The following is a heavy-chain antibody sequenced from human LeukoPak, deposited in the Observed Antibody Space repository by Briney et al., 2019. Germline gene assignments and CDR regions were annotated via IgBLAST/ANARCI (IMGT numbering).Heavy chain of an antibody. D-gene: IGHD6-13*01. CDR1: GFTFSSYA. J-gene: IGHJ4*02. CDR2: ISGSGGST. CDR3: AKGYSSSWYNY. V-gene: IGHV3-23*01. Sequence: GGSLRLSCAASGFTFSSYAMSWVRQAPGKGLEWVSAISGSGGSTYYAHSVKGRFTISRDNSKNTLYLQMNSLRAEDTAVYYCAKGYSSSWYNYWGQGTLVTVSS.